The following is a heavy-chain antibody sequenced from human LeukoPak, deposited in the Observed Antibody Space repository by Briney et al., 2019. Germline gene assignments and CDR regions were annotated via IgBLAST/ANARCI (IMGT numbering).Heavy chain of an antibody. V-gene: IGHV3-30*18. D-gene: IGHD3-3*01. CDR3: AKDPGKFWSGHDY. J-gene: IGHJ4*02. CDR2: ISYDGSNK. Sequence: GRSLRLSCAASGFTFSSYGMHWVRQAPGKGLEWVAVISYDGSNKYYADSVKGRLTISRDNSKNTLYLQMNSLRGEDTAVYYCAKDPGKFWSGHDYWGQGTLVTVSS. CDR1: GFTFSSYG.